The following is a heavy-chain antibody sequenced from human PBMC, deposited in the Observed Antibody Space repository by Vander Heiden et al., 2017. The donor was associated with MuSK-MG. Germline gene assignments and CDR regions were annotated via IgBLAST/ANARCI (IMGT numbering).Heavy chain of an antibody. V-gene: IGHV1-46*01. CDR2: INPSGGST. Sequence: QVQLVQSGAEVKKPGASVKVSCKASGYTFTSYYMHWVRQAPGQGLEWMGIINPSGGSTSYAQKFQGRVTMTRDTSTSTVYMELSSLRSEDTAVYYCARGSHDSSGYYYLDLDYWGRGTLVTVSS. CDR3: ARGSHDSSGYYYLDLDY. CDR1: GYTFTSYY. D-gene: IGHD3-22*01. J-gene: IGHJ4*02.